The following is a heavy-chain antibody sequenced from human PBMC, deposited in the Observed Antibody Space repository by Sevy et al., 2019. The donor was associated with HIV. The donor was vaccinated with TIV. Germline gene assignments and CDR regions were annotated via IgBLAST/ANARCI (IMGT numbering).Heavy chain of an antibody. J-gene: IGHJ4*02. Sequence: GGSLRLSCAASGFTFSSYSMNWVRQAPGKGLEWVSSISSSSSYIYYADSVKGRFTISRDKAKNSLYLQMNSLRAKDTAVYYCARDTSIAARQGFLYWGQGTLVTVSS. V-gene: IGHV3-21*01. D-gene: IGHD6-6*01. CDR3: ARDTSIAARQGFLY. CDR1: GFTFSSYS. CDR2: ISSSSSYI.